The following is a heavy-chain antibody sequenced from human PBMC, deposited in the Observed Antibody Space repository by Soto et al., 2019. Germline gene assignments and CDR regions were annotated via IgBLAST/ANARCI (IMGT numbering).Heavy chain of an antibody. J-gene: IGHJ3*02. Sequence: GASAKVCSKASGYTFTIYVISGVRQAPGQGLEWMGWISACNGNTNYAQKLQGRVTMTTDTSTSTAYMELRSLRSDDTAVYYCAVLSESYSYDACDIWGQGTMVTVSS. CDR2: ISACNGNT. V-gene: IGHV1-18*01. D-gene: IGHD1-26*01. CDR1: GYTFTIYV. CDR3: AVLSESYSYDACDI.